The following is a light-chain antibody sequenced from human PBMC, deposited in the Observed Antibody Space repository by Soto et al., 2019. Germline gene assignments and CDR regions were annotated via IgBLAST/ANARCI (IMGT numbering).Light chain of an antibody. CDR2: QDR. Sequence: SYELTQPPSVSVSPGQTASITCSGDKLGDKYPCWYQQKPGQSPVLVICQDRKRPSGIPERFSGSNSGNTATLTISGTQAMDEADYYCQAWDNSTVVFGGGTKVTVL. J-gene: IGLJ2*01. CDR3: QAWDNSTVV. V-gene: IGLV3-1*01. CDR1: KLGDKY.